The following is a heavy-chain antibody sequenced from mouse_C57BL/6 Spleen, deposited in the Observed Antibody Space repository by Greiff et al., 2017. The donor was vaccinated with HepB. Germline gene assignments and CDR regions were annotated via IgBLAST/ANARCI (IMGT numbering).Heavy chain of an antibody. CDR1: GFTFSDYG. CDR2: ISSGSSTI. J-gene: IGHJ4*01. Sequence: EVMLVESGGGLVKPGGSLKLSCAASGFTFSDYGMHWVRQALEKGLVWVAYISSGSSTIYYADTVKGRVTISRDNAKNTLFLQMTSLRSEDTAMYYCARSGYDDALYYYAMDYWGQGTSVTVSS. D-gene: IGHD2-2*01. CDR3: ARSGYDDALYYYAMDY. V-gene: IGHV5-17*01.